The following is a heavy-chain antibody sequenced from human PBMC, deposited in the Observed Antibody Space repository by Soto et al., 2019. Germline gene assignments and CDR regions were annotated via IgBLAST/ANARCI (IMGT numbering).Heavy chain of an antibody. D-gene: IGHD1-26*01. CDR2: IIGGSGNT. V-gene: IGHV1-3*01. CDR3: ARGSGSFFPFFDS. J-gene: IGHJ4*02. Sequence: QVQFVQSGAEVKQPGASVKLSCKASGDTFGSNAMHWVRQAAGQRLEWMGWIIGGSGNTKYSRNFQGRVTITWDTSASTVYMELTSLRSDDTAVYFCARGSGSFFPFFDSWGQGTLVTVSS. CDR1: GDTFGSNA.